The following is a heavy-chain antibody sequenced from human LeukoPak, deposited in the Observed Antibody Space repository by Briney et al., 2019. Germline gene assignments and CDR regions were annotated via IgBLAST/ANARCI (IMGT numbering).Heavy chain of an antibody. CDR3: ARHVGGYCRSTNCYGDY. D-gene: IGHD2-2*01. CDR2: IYPGDSDI. J-gene: IGHJ4*02. Sequence: KPGESLKISCTGSGYSFTSHWIGWVRQMPGKGLEWMGIIYPGDSDIRYSPSFQGQVTISADKSISTAYLQWSSLKASDTAMYYCARHVGGYCRSTNCYGDYWGQGTLVTVSS. V-gene: IGHV5-51*01. CDR1: GYSFTSHW.